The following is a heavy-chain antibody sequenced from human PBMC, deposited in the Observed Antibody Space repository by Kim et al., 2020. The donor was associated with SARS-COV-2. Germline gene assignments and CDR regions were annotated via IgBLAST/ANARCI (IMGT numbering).Heavy chain of an antibody. Sequence: YIPSLQSRVTISGDTSKNQFSLKLSSVTAADTAMYYCARGGIAARPDNYWGQGTLVTVSS. CDR3: ARGGIAARPDNY. V-gene: IGHV4-34*01. D-gene: IGHD6-6*01. J-gene: IGHJ4*02.